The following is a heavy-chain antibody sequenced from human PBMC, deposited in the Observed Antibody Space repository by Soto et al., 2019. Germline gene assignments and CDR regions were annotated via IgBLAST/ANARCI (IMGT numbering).Heavy chain of an antibody. Sequence: LSLTYAISFDSNSRGGYYYSWIPQHPGKGLEWIGYIYYSGSTDYNPSLKSRVTISVDTCKNQFSLKLSSVTAADTSVYYCARDRGSGWLYFDYWGQGTLVTVSS. D-gene: IGHD6-19*01. CDR3: ARDRGSGWLYFDY. CDR2: IYYSGST. CDR1: FDSNSRGGYY. V-gene: IGHV4-31*11. J-gene: IGHJ4*02.